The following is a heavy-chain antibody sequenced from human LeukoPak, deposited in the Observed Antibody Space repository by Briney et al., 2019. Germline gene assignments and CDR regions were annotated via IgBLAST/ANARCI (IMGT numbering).Heavy chain of an antibody. J-gene: IGHJ2*01. V-gene: IGHV3-11*01. CDR3: ARDWDPGYCSGGSCYSFSWYFDL. Sequence: KSGGSLRLSCAASGFTFSSYWMSWIRQAPGKGLEWVSYISSSGSTIHYADSVKGRFTISRDNAKNSLYLQMNSLRAEDTAVYYCARDWDPGYCSGGSCYSFSWYFDLWGRGTLVTVSS. CDR2: ISSSGSTI. CDR1: GFTFSSYW. D-gene: IGHD2-15*01.